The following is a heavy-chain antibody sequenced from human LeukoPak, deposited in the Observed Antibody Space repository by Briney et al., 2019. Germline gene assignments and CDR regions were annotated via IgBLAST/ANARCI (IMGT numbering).Heavy chain of an antibody. Sequence: PSETLSLTCTLSGGSITTTTYYWGWIRQPPGKGLEWIGSSYYSGNTYYNPSLKSRLTISIDTSRKQFSLKLSSVTAADTAVYYCARTRGFGELWGEGFDPWGQGTLVTVSS. CDR1: GGSITTTTYY. D-gene: IGHD3-10*01. CDR3: ARTRGFGELWGEGFDP. CDR2: SYYSGNT. V-gene: IGHV4-39*01. J-gene: IGHJ5*02.